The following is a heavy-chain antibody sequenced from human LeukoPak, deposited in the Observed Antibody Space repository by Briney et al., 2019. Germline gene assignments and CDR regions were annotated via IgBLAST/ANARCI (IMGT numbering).Heavy chain of an antibody. J-gene: IGHJ4*02. CDR3: ARDPSRYYFDY. D-gene: IGHD2-2*01. CDR2: INPSGGST. Sequence: ASVKVSCKASGYTFTSYYMHWVRQAPGQGLEWMGIINPSGGSTSYAQKFQGRVTMTRDMSTSTVYMELSSLRSEDTAVYYCARDPSRYYFDYWGQGTLVTVSS. CDR1: GYTFTSYY. V-gene: IGHV1-46*01.